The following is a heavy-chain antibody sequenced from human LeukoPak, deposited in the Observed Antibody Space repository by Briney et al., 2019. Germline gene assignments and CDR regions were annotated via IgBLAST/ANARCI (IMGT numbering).Heavy chain of an antibody. CDR1: GGSISSSSFY. J-gene: IGHJ4*02. CDR3: ARLHFQQPDQ. CDR2: INYSGSM. V-gene: IGHV4-39*01. Sequence: SETLSLTCTVSGGSISSSSFYWGWIRQPPGKGLEWIGSINYSGSMYYNPSLKSRVTISVDSSTKQISLKLTSVTAADTAVYYCARLHFQQPDQWGQGTLVTVSS. D-gene: IGHD6-13*01.